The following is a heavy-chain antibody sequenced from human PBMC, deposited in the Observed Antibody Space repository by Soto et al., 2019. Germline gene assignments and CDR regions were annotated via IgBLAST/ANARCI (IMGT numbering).Heavy chain of an antibody. CDR2: VSGNGGNT. CDR3: AKDRMGASGWFDP. Sequence: PGGSLRLSCAASGFTFSSYGMHWVRQAPGKGLEWVSGVSGNGGNTYYADSVKGRFSISRDNSKNTLYLQLNSLRAEDTAIYYCAKDRMGASGWFDPWGQGTPVTVSS. CDR1: GFTFSSYG. D-gene: IGHD1-26*01. J-gene: IGHJ5*02. V-gene: IGHV3-23*01.